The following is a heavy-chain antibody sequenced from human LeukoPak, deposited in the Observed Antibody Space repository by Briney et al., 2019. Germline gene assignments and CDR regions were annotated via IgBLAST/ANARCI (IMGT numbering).Heavy chain of an antibody. Sequence: SETLSLTCSVSGDSIYWSWVRQSPGKGLQWIGTVFSGGATSYSPSLASRVTMSLDKSRSHFSLKLSSVTAADTAIYYCAIVTSHPRYFDRWGQGTLVTVSS. D-gene: IGHD3-9*01. V-gene: IGHV4-59*01. J-gene: IGHJ4*02. CDR3: AIVTSHPRYFDR. CDR1: GDSIY. CDR2: VFSGGAT.